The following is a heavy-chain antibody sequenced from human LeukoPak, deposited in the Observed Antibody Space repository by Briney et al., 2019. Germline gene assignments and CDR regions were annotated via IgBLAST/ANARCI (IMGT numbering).Heavy chain of an antibody. Sequence: SVKVSCKASGGTFSSYAISWVRQAPGHGVEWMGGSIPIFGTANYAQKFQGRVTITADESTSTAYMELSSLRSEDTAVYYCAREDGYCSSTSCLKDVWGQGTTVTVYS. V-gene: IGHV1-69*13. CDR3: AREDGYCSSTSCLKDV. CDR2: SIPIFGTA. D-gene: IGHD2-2*03. CDR1: GGTFSSYA. J-gene: IGHJ6*02.